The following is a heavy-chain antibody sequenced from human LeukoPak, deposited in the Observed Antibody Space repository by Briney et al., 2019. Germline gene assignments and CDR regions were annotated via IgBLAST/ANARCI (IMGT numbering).Heavy chain of an antibody. CDR1: GFMFSKYD. CDR2: IDRDGVT. CDR3: ARENLEYGDYAIDY. Sequence: GGSLRLSCAASGFMFSKYDMHWVRQVTGKGLEWVSGIDRDGVTYYSGSVKGRFTSSRENAKNSLDLQMNTLRAGDTGVYYCARENLEYGDYAIDYWGQGILVIVSS. V-gene: IGHV3-13*01. J-gene: IGHJ4*02. D-gene: IGHD4-17*01.